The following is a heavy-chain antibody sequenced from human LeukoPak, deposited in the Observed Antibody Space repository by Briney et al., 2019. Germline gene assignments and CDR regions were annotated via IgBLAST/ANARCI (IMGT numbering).Heavy chain of an antibody. CDR2: IYYSGST. D-gene: IGHD2-15*01. CDR1: GGSISRSSYY. CDR3: ARVFSLVAAAYQEYYFDY. V-gene: IGHV4-39*01. J-gene: IGHJ4*02. Sequence: SETLSLTCTVSGGSISRSSYYWGWIRQPPGKGLEWIGSIYYSGSTYYNPSLKSRVTISVDTSKNQFSLKLSSVTAADTAVYYCARVFSLVAAAYQEYYFDYWGQGTLVTVSS.